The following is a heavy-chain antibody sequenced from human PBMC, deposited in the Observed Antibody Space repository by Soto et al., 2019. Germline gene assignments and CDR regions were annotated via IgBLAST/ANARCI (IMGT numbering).Heavy chain of an antibody. CDR1: VFPFSSYA. V-gene: IGHV3-33*01. D-gene: IGHD6-19*01. Sequence: GGPLRLSSPAPVFPFSSYAMPWVRQAPGKGLEWVAVMRYDGSNKYYADYVKGRFTIARDNSKNTLYLQMNSLRAEDTAVYYCAREDSSGWYAYFDYWGQGTLVTVSS. CDR3: AREDSSGWYAYFDY. J-gene: IGHJ4*02. CDR2: MRYDGSNK.